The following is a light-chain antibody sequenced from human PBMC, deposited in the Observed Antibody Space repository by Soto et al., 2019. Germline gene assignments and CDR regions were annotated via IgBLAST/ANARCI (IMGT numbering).Light chain of an antibody. Sequence: DIQMTQSPSSLSASVGDRFTITCRASQSISSWLAWYQQKPGKAPKLLIYDASSLESGVPSRFSGSGSGTEFTLTISSLQPDDVATYYCQQYNTYWTFGQGTKVDI. CDR1: QSISSW. CDR3: QQYNTYWT. V-gene: IGKV1-5*01. CDR2: DAS. J-gene: IGKJ1*01.